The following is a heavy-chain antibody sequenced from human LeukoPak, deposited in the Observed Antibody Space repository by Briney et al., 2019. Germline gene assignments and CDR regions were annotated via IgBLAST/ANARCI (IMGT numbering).Heavy chain of an antibody. J-gene: IGHJ4*02. V-gene: IGHV3-33*01. CDR2: IWYDGSNK. CDR1: GFTFSSYG. D-gene: IGHD3-10*01. CDR3: ARGDYYGSGSQMGY. Sequence: GRSLRLSCAASGFTFSSYGMHWVRQAPGKGLEWVAVIWYDGSNKYYADSVKGRFTISRDNSKNTLYLQMNSLRAEDTAVYYCARGDYYGSGSQMGYWGQGTLVTVSS.